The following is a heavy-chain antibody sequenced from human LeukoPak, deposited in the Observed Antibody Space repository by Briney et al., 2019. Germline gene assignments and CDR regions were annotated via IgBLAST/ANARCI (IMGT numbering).Heavy chain of an antibody. CDR3: ARGPTVYDFWSGYLDY. Sequence: PGGSLRLSCAASGFTFSSYWMSWVRQAPGKGLEWVANIKQDGSEKYYVDSVKGRFTISRDNAKNSLYLQMNSLRAEDTAVYYCARGPTVYDFWSGYLDYWGQGTLVTVSS. J-gene: IGHJ4*02. V-gene: IGHV3-7*01. D-gene: IGHD3-3*01. CDR1: GFTFSSYW. CDR2: IKQDGSEK.